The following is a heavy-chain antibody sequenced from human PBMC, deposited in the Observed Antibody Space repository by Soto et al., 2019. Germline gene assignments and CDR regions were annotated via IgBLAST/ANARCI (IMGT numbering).Heavy chain of an antibody. J-gene: IGHJ4*02. CDR1: GGSFSGYY. V-gene: IGHV4-34*01. D-gene: IGHD3-9*01. CDR3: ARGVLRYFDYDY. CDR2: INHSGST. Sequence: SETLSLTCAVYGGSFSGYYLSWTRQPPGKGLEWIGEINHSGSTNYNPSLKSRVTISVDTSKNQFSLKLSSVTAADTAVYYCARGVLRYFDYDYWGQGTLVTVSS.